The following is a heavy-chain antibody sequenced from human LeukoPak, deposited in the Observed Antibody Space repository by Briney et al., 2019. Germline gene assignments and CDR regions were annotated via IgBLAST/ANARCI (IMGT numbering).Heavy chain of an antibody. V-gene: IGHV4-30-4*01. D-gene: IGHD3-22*01. CDR2: ICYSGST. CDR1: GGSISSGDYY. J-gene: IGHJ4*02. Sequence: SQTLSLTCTVSGGSISSGDYYWTWIRQPPGKGVVWNGYICYSGSTYYTPSLKSRVTISVDTSKNQFSLKLSSVTAADTAVYYCARTGNYYDSSGYYYTDYFDCWGQGTLVTASS. CDR3: ARTGNYYDSSGYYYTDYFDC.